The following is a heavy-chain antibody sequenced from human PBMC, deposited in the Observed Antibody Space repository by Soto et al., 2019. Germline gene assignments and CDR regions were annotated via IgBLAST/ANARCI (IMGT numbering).Heavy chain of an antibody. V-gene: IGHV4-39*01. D-gene: IGHD6-13*01. CDR2: IYYSGST. Sequence: QLQLQESGPGLVKPSETLSLTCTVSGGSISSSSYYWGWIRQPPGKVLEWIGSIYYSGSTYYNPALKSRVAISVDTSKNQVSLTLSAVTAADTAVYYCATIAAAGKLSCSLDYWGQGTLVTVSS. CDR3: ATIAAAGKLSCSLDY. CDR1: GGSISSSSYY. J-gene: IGHJ4*02.